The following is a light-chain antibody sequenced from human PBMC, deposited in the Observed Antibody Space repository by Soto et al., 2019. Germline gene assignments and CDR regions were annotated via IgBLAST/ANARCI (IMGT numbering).Light chain of an antibody. CDR1: QSVSSY. CDR2: DAS. CDR3: QQYGSSHT. J-gene: IGKJ5*01. Sequence: ELVLTQSPATLSLSPGERAKLSCRASQSVSSYLAWYQQKPGQAPRLLIYDASNRATGIPARFSGSGSGTDFTLTISSLEPEDFAVYYCQQYGSSHTFGQGTRLE. V-gene: IGKV3-11*01.